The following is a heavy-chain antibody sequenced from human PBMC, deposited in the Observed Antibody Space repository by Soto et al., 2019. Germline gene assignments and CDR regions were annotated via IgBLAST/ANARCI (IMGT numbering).Heavy chain of an antibody. V-gene: IGHV4-34*01. D-gene: IGHD2-15*01. Sequence: QVQLQQWGAGLLKPSETLSLTCAVYGGCFSGYYWSWIRQPPGKGLEWIGEINHSGSTNYNPSLKSRVTISVDTSKNQFSLKLSSVTAADTAVYYCARQRIRLYGMDVWGQGTTVTVSS. CDR2: INHSGST. CDR3: ARQRIRLYGMDV. J-gene: IGHJ6*02. CDR1: GGCFSGYY.